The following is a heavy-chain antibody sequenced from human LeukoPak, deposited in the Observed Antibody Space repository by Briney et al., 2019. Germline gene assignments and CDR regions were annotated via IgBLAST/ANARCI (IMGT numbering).Heavy chain of an antibody. Sequence: PSQTLSLTCTVSGGSISSGDYYWSWIRQPPGKGLERIGEINHSGSTNYNPSLKSRVTISVDTSKNQFSLKLSSVTAADTAVYYCARGRYYYDSSGSIGAFDIWGQGTMVTVSS. V-gene: IGHV4-30-4*08. CDR1: GGSISSGDYY. CDR2: INHSGST. J-gene: IGHJ3*02. D-gene: IGHD3-22*01. CDR3: ARGRYYYDSSGSIGAFDI.